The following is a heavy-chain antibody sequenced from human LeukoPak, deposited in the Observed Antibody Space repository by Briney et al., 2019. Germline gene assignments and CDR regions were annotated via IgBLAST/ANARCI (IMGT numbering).Heavy chain of an antibody. J-gene: IGHJ4*02. CDR1: GGSISSSSYY. Sequence: SETLSLTCTVSGGSISSSSYYWGWIRQPPGKGLEWIGSIYYSGSTNYNPSLKSRVTISVDTSKNQFSLKLSSVTAADTAVYYCARDDSSGYPDYWGQGTLVTVSS. CDR3: ARDDSSGYPDY. D-gene: IGHD3-22*01. CDR2: IYYSGST. V-gene: IGHV4-39*07.